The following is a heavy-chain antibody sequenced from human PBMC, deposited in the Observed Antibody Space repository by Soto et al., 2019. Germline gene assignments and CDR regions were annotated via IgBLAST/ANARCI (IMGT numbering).Heavy chain of an antibody. CDR2: IYYSGST. CDR3: ARDLPNYYGSGSFWFDP. V-gene: IGHV4-31*03. J-gene: IGHJ5*02. D-gene: IGHD3-10*01. Sequence: PSETLSLTCTVSGGSISSGGYYWSWIRQQPGKGMEWIGYIYYSGSTYYNTSLKSRVTISVDTSKNQFSLKLSSVTAADTAVYFCARDLPNYYGSGSFWFDPWGQGTLVTVSS. CDR1: GGSISSGGYY.